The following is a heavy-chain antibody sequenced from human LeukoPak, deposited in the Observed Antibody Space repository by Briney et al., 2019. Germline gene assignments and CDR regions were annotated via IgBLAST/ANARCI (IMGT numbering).Heavy chain of an antibody. D-gene: IGHD3-10*01. CDR3: ARTKLLWFGESPL. Sequence: PSETLSLTCTVSGGSISSGGYYWSWIRQHPGKGLEWIGYIYYSGSTYYNPSLKSRVTISVDTSKNQFSLKLSSVTAADTAVYYCARTKLLWFGESPLWGQGTLVTVSS. CDR1: GGSISSGGYY. J-gene: IGHJ4*02. V-gene: IGHV4-31*03. CDR2: IYYSGST.